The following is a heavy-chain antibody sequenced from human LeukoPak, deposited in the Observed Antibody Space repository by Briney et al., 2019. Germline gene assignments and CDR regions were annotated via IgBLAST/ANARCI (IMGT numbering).Heavy chain of an antibody. D-gene: IGHD2-8*02. CDR2: ISGSGGST. CDR3: AKGPERRGFCTGSGCYSDC. CDR1: GFTFSSYA. V-gene: IGHV3-23*01. Sequence: GGSLRLSCAASGFTFSSYAMSWVRQAPGKGLEWVSAISGSGGSTYYADSVKGRFTISRDNSKNTLYPQMNSLRADDTAVYYCAKGPERRGFCTGSGCYSDCWGQGTLVTVSS. J-gene: IGHJ4*02.